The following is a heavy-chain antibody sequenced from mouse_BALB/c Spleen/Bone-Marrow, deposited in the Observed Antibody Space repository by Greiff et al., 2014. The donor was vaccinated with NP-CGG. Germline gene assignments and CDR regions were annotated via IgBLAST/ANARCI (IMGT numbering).Heavy chain of an antibody. Sequence: QVQLQQSGAELAKPGASVKMSCKASGYTFTSYWMHWVKQRPGQGLEWIGYINPSTGYTEYNQKFKDKATLTADKSSSTAYMQLSSLTSEDSAVYYCARRAVGYFDYWGQGTTLTVSS. CDR1: GYTFTSYW. D-gene: IGHD1-1*02. V-gene: IGHV1-7*01. J-gene: IGHJ2*01. CDR2: INPSTGYT. CDR3: ARRAVGYFDY.